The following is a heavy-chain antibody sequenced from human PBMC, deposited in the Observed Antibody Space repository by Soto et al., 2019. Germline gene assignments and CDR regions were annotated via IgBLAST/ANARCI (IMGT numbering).Heavy chain of an antibody. V-gene: IGHV4-39*01. J-gene: IGHJ3*02. Sequence: QLQLQESGPGLVKPSETLSLTCTVSGGSISSSSYYWGWIRQPPGKGLEWIGSIYYSGSTYYNPSLRSRVTISVDTAKNQFSRNLSSVTAADTAVYYCAKGGSGSYSNAFDIWGQGTMVTVSS. CDR1: GGSISSSSYY. CDR3: AKGGSGSYSNAFDI. CDR2: IYYSGST. D-gene: IGHD3-10*01.